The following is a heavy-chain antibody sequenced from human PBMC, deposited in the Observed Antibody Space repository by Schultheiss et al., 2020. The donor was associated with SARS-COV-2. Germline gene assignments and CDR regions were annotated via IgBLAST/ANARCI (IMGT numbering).Heavy chain of an antibody. CDR2: IWYDGSNK. CDR3: ARGSTSWNYYGMDV. D-gene: IGHD2-2*01. V-gene: IGHV3-33*08. CDR1: GFTFSSYS. J-gene: IGHJ6*02. Sequence: GGSLRLSCAASGFTFSSYSMNWVRQAPGKGLEWVAVIWYDGSNKYYADSVKGRFTISRDNSKNTLYLQMNSLRAEDTAVYYCARGSTSWNYYGMDVWGQGTTVTVSS.